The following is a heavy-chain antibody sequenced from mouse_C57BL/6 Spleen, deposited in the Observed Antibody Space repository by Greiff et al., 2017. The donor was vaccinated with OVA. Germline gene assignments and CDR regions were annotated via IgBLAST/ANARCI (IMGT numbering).Heavy chain of an antibody. Sequence: QVQLQQSGAELVMPGASVKLSCKASGYTFTSYWMHWVKQRPGQGLEWIGEIDPSDSYTNYNQKFKGKSTLTVDKSSSTAYMQLSSLTSEDSAVYYCARRGYYGSSKGYFDVWGTGTTVTVSS. CDR1: GYTFTSYW. CDR3: ARRGYYGSSKGYFDV. J-gene: IGHJ1*03. D-gene: IGHD1-1*01. V-gene: IGHV1-69*01. CDR2: IDPSDSYT.